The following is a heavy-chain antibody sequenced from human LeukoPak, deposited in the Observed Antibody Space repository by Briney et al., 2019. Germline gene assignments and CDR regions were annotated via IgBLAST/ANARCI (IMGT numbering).Heavy chain of an antibody. Sequence: SETLSLTCTVSGGSVSSGDSYWNWIRQHPGKGLEWIGYIHYSGNFDYNPSLKSRVTISVDTSNNQFSMRLASVTAADTAVYYCAREGRLRGTDWFPSWGQGTLVTVSS. V-gene: IGHV4-31*03. CDR3: AREGRLRGTDWFPS. J-gene: IGHJ5*01. CDR1: GGSVSSGDSY. D-gene: IGHD4-17*01. CDR2: IHYSGNF.